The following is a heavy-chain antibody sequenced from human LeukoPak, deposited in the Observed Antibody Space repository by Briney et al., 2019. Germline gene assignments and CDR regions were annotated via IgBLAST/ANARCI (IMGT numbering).Heavy chain of an antibody. CDR2: IYTSGST. D-gene: IGHD3-10*01. CDR3: ARHGVTEYYGSGTGSWFDP. CDR1: GGSISSYY. J-gene: IGHJ5*02. V-gene: IGHV4-4*09. Sequence: SETLSLTCTVSGGSISSYYWSWIRQPPGKGLEWIGYIYTSGSTNYNPSLKSRVTISVDTSKNQFSLKLSSVTAADTAVYYCARHGVTEYYGSGTGSWFDPWGQGTLVTVSS.